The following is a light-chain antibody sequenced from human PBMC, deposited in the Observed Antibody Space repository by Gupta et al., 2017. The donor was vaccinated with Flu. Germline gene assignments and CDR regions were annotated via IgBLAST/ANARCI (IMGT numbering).Light chain of an antibody. J-gene: IGKJ3*01. CDR3: QQRSNGPPGFT. CDR1: QSVSSY. V-gene: IGKV3-11*01. CDR2: DAS. Sequence: EIVFTQSPATLSLSPGERATLSCRASQSVSSYLAWYQQKPGQAPRLLIYDASNRATGIPARFSGSGSGTDFTLTISSLEPEDFAVYYCQQRSNGPPGFTFGHGTKVDIK.